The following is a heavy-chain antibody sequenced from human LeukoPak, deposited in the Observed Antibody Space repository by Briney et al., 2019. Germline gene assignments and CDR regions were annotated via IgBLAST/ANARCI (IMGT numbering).Heavy chain of an antibody. V-gene: IGHV3-53*01. D-gene: IGHD2-2*01. J-gene: IGHJ4*02. CDR3: ARDFLHSSTSRPLDY. Sequence: GGSLRLSCAASGFTVSSNYMSWVRQAPGKGLEWVSVIYSGGSTYYADSVKGRFTISRDNAKNSLYLQMDSLRAEDTAVYYCARDFLHSSTSRPLDYWGQGTLVTVSS. CDR1: GFTVSSNY. CDR2: IYSGGST.